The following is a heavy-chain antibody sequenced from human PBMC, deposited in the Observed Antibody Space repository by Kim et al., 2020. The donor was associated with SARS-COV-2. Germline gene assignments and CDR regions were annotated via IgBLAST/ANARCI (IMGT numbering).Heavy chain of an antibody. D-gene: IGHD5-12*01. CDR3: VRGVDRDDSGRIEGLDV. Sequence: SQTLSLTCAISGDSVSSNSAAWNGIRQSPSRGPEWLGATFYRSKWNNVYAFSVKSRISINADTSKNQFSLQLNSVTPEDTAVYYCVRGVDRDDSGRIEGLDVWGQGTTVTVSS. CDR2: TFYRSKWNN. CDR1: GDSVSSNSAA. V-gene: IGHV6-1*01. J-gene: IGHJ6*02.